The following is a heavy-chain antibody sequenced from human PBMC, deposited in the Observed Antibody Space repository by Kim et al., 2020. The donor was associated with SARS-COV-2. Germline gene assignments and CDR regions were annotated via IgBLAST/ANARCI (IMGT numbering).Heavy chain of an antibody. CDR2: IHYSGST. D-gene: IGHD2-15*01. V-gene: IGHV4-39*01. J-gene: IGHJ6*03. CDR1: GGSISSGTYY. CDR3: ARHIEYYYYYMDV. Sequence: SETLSLTCSVSGGSISSGTYYWVWIPQPPGKGLEWIATIHYSGSTHYNPSLKSRATISVDTSNNQFSLRVSSVTAADTAVYFCARHIEYYYYYMDVWGKGTTVSVSS.